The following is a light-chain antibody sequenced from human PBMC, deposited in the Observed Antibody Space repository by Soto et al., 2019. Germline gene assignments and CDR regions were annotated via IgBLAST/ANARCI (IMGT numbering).Light chain of an antibody. CDR2: GAS. J-gene: IGKJ2*01. CDR1: QSVSSN. V-gene: IGKV3-15*01. Sequence: EVVMTQSPATLSVSPGERATLSCRASQSVSSNLAWYQQKPGQAPRLLIYGASARATGIAARFSGSGSGTEFTLTISSLQSEDFAVYWCQQYNNWPPYTFGQGTKLEIK. CDR3: QQYNNWPPYT.